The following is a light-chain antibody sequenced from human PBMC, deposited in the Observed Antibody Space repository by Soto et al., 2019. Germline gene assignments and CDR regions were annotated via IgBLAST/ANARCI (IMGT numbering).Light chain of an antibody. V-gene: IGLV1-44*01. CDR1: SSNIGSRT. CDR2: RDN. CDR3: AAWDDRLNGGV. J-gene: IGLJ3*02. Sequence: QSVLTQPPSASGTPGQRVTISCSGSSSNIGSRTVNWYQQLPGTAPKLLIYRDNQRPSGVPERFSGSKSGASASLAISGLQSEDEADYYCAAWDDRLNGGVFGGGTKVTVL.